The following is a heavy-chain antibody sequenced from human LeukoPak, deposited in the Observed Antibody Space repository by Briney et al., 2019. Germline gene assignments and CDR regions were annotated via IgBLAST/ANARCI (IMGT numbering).Heavy chain of an antibody. V-gene: IGHV3-33*06. J-gene: IGHJ4*02. D-gene: IGHD5-24*01. CDR3: AKDLVLSDGYNFDY. Sequence: GGSLRLSCAASGFTFSNYGMHWVRQAPGKGLQWVAVIWYDGSNEYYTGSVKGRFTISRDNAHNTLYLQMNSLRAEDTAVYYCAKDLVLSDGYNFDYWGQGTLVTVSS. CDR2: IWYDGSNE. CDR1: GFTFSNYG.